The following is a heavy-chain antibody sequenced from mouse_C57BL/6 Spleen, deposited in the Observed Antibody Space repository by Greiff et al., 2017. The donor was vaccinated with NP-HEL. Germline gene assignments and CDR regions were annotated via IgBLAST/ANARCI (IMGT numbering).Heavy chain of an antibody. J-gene: IGHJ4*01. V-gene: IGHV7-3*01. Sequence: EVMLVESGGGLVQPGGSLSLSCAASGFTFTDYYMSWVRQPPGKGLEWLGFIRHKASGYTTEYSASVKGRLTISRDNCQSILYLQMNALRAEDSATYYCASSSYDYDYAMDYWGQGTSVTVSS. CDR3: ASSSYDYDYAMDY. CDR2: IRHKASGYTT. CDR1: GFTFTDYY. D-gene: IGHD2-4*01.